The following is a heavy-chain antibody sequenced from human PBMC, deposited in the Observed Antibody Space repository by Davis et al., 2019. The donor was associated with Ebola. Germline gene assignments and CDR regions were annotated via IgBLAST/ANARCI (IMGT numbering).Heavy chain of an antibody. CDR2: ISSSSSYT. J-gene: IGHJ3*02. CDR3: ARGAYSIPGIAVAGTPDAFDI. D-gene: IGHD6-19*01. V-gene: IGHV3-11*06. CDR1: GFTFSDYY. Sequence: GGSLRLSCAASGFTFSDYYMSWIRQAPGKGLEWVSYISSSSSYTNYADSVKGRFTISRDNAKNSLYLQMNSLRAEDTAVYYCARGAYSIPGIAVAGTPDAFDIWGQGTMVTVSS.